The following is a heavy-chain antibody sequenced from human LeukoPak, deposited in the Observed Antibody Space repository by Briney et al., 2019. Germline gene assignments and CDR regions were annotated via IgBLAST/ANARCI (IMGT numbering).Heavy chain of an antibody. CDR2: IKSDGST. CDR3: ARAPSEIGGYYPEYFRH. V-gene: IGHV3-74*01. CDR1: GFPFSSYW. J-gene: IGHJ1*01. D-gene: IGHD3-22*01. Sequence: GGSLRLSFLASGFPFSSYWMHWVRPAPGKGLVWVSRIKSDGSTNYADSVKGRFTISRDNAKNTVSLQMNSLRAEDTGVYFCARAPSEIGGYYPEYFRHWGQGTLVTVSS.